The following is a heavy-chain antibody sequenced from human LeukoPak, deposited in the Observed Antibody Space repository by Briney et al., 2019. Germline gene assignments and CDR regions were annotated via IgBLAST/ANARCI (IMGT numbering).Heavy chain of an antibody. V-gene: IGHV4-39*01. CDR2: IYYSEST. CDR1: GGSISSSTYH. CDR3: ARQRSRGSGSPLFNY. Sequence: SETLSLTCTVSGGSISSSTYHWGWIRQPPGKGLEWIGGIYYSESTYYNPSLKSRVTISADTSKNQFSLKLSSVAAANTAVYYCARQRSRGSGSPLFNYWGQGTLVTVSS. J-gene: IGHJ4*02. D-gene: IGHD3-10*01.